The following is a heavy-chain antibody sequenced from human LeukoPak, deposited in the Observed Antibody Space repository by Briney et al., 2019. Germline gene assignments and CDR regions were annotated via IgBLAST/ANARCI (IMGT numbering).Heavy chain of an antibody. CDR3: ARRSGSYDY. CDR2: ISGRGDYM. D-gene: IGHD1-26*01. J-gene: IGHJ4*02. CDR1: GFTPSSYT. V-gene: IGHV3-21*01. Sequence: PGGSLRLSCAGSGFTPSSYTMSWVRQAPGKGLEWVASISGRGDYMYYADSVKGRFTISRDNAKNSLFLQMNSLRADDTAVYYCARRSGSYDYWGQGTLVIVSS.